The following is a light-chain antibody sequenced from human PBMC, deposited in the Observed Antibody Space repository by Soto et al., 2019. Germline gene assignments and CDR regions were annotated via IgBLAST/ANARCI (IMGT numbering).Light chain of an antibody. CDR3: QQLNSYL. J-gene: IGKJ3*01. Sequence: DIQLTQSPSFLSASVGDRVTITCRASQGISSYLAWYQQKPGKATKLLIYAASTLQSGVPSRFSGSGSGTEFTLTISSLQPEDFATYYCQQLNSYLFGPGTKVDIK. CDR1: QGISSY. V-gene: IGKV1-9*01. CDR2: AAS.